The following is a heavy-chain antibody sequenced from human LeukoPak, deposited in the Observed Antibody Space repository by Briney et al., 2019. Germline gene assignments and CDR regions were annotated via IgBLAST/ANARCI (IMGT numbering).Heavy chain of an antibody. Sequence: ASVKVSCKASGYTFTSYAMHWVRQAPGQRLEWMGWINAGNGNTKYSQKFQGRVTITRDTSASTAYMELSSLRSEDTAVYYCARERGYSRKDPRLGMDVWGQGTTVTVSS. D-gene: IGHD5-18*01. CDR2: INAGNGNT. J-gene: IGHJ6*02. V-gene: IGHV1-3*01. CDR1: GYTFTSYA. CDR3: ARERGYSRKDPRLGMDV.